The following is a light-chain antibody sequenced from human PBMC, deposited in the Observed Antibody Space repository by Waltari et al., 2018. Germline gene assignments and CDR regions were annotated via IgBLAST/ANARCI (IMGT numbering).Light chain of an antibody. J-gene: IGKJ3*01. Sequence: DIQMTHSPSFLAASVGDTVTIPCQASRDIYNYLNWYQQKPGQAPKLLIHDASNLETGVPSRFSGSRSGTHFTFTISSLQPEDGATYYCQRYDNLPIFAFGPGTRVDIK. V-gene: IGKV1-33*01. CDR1: RDIYNY. CDR3: QRYDNLPIFA. CDR2: DAS.